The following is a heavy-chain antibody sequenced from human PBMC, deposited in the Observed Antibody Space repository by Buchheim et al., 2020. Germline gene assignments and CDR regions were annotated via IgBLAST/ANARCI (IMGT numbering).Heavy chain of an antibody. CDR2: ISGSGGST. D-gene: IGHD6-13*01. Sequence: EVQLLESGGGLVQPGGSLRLSCAASGFTFSSYAMSWVRQAPGKGLEWDSAISGSGGSTYYADSVKGGFTISRDNSKNTVYLQMNSLRAEDTAVYYCAKEMRTRYSSSWTNFFDYWGQGTL. V-gene: IGHV3-23*01. CDR3: AKEMRTRYSSSWTNFFDY. CDR1: GFTFSSYA. J-gene: IGHJ4*02.